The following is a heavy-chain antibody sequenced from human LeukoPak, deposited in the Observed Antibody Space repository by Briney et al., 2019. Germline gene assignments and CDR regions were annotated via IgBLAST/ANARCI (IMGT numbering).Heavy chain of an antibody. CDR3: TTGGTVTFDY. CDR1: RLTFSNAW. CDR2: IKSKTDGGTT. Sequence: PGGSVRLSCGASRLTFSNAWMIGVREAPGKGLEGVGRIKSKTDGGTTDYAAPVKGRFTISRDDSKNTLYLQMNSLKTEDTAVYYCTTGGTVTFDYWGQGTLVTVSS. V-gene: IGHV3-15*01. D-gene: IGHD4-17*01. J-gene: IGHJ4*02.